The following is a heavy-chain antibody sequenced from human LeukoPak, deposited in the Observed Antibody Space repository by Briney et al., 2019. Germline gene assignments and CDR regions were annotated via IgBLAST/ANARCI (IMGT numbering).Heavy chain of an antibody. V-gene: IGHV3-30*18. CDR2: ISYDGTNK. CDR3: AKDASPTVTTAYWYFDL. Sequence: GGSLRLSCAASGFTFSSYGMHWVRQAPGKGLEWVAVISYDGTNKYYADSVKGRFTISRDNSKNTLYLQMNSLRAEDTAVYYCAKDASPTVTTAYWYFDLWGRGTLATVSS. J-gene: IGHJ2*01. CDR1: GFTFSSYG. D-gene: IGHD4-17*01.